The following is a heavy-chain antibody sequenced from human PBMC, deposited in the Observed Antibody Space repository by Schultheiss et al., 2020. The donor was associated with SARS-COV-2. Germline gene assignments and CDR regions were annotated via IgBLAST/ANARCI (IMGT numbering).Heavy chain of an antibody. J-gene: IGHJ4*02. Sequence: SETLSLTCAVSGGSISSSNWWSWVRQPPGKGLEWIGEIYHSGSTNYNPSLKSRVTISVDKSKNQFSLKLSSVTAADTAVYYCARLYYYGSGSYLRSYWGQGTLVTVSS. CDR2: IYHSGST. CDR1: GGSISSSNW. V-gene: IGHV4-4*02. CDR3: ARLYYYGSGSYLRSY. D-gene: IGHD3-10*01.